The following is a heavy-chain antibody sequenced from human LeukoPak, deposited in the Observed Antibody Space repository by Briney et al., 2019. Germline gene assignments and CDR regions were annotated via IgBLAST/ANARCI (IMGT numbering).Heavy chain of an antibody. CDR3: TRGPQTVTPFGLPVLSFDY. J-gene: IGHJ4*02. CDR1: GFTFGDYA. D-gene: IGHD3/OR15-3a*01. V-gene: IGHV3-49*03. CDR2: IRSKAHGGTT. Sequence: GGSLRLSCTGSGFTFGDYAMSWFRQAPGKGLEWVGFIRSKAHGGTTEYAASVKGRFTISRDDSKSIAYLQMNSLKTEDTAVYSCTRGPQTVTPFGLPVLSFDYWGQGTLVTVSS.